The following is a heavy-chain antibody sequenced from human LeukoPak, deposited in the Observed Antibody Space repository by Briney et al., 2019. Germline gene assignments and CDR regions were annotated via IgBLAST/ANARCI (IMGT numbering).Heavy chain of an antibody. V-gene: IGHV4-31*03. CDR2: IYYSGST. Sequence: PSESLSLTCTVSGGSISSGGYYWSWVRQQPGRGLGWIGYIYYSGSTYYNPSRKSRITISVDTSKNQFSLNMSSVTAADTAVYYCARAPPTIAVAGSAFDIWGQGTMVTVSS. CDR1: GGSISSGGYY. J-gene: IGHJ3*02. D-gene: IGHD6-19*01. CDR3: ARAPPTIAVAGSAFDI.